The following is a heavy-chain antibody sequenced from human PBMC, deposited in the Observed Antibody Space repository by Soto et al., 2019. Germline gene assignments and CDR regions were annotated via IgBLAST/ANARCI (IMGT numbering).Heavy chain of an antibody. V-gene: IGHV3-21*05. CDR2: ISSSSSYT. CDR1: GFTFSSYS. J-gene: IGHJ4*02. D-gene: IGHD4-17*01. CDR3: AIRTSYYFDY. Sequence: LRLSCAASGFTFSSYSMNWVRQAPGKGLEWVSYISSSSSYTNYADSVKGRFTISRDDAKNSLYLQMNSLRAEDTAVYYCAIRTSYYFDYWGQGTLVTVSS.